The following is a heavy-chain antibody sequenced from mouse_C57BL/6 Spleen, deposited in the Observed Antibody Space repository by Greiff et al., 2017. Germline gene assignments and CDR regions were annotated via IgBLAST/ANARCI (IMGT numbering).Heavy chain of an antibody. CDR2: IDPSDSET. V-gene: IGHV1-52*01. J-gene: IGHJ4*01. CDR1: GYTFTSYW. D-gene: IGHD1-1*01. Sequence: QVQLQQPGAELVRPGSSVKLSCKASGYTFTSYWMHWVKQRPIQGLEWIGNIDPSDSETHYNQKFKDKATLTVDKSSSTAYMQLSSLTSEDSTVYYCARRKAYGSPYYYAMDYWGQGTSVTVSS. CDR3: ARRKAYGSPYYYAMDY.